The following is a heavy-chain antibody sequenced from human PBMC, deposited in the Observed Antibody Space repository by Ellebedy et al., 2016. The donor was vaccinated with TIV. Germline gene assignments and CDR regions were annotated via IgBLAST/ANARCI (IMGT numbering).Heavy chain of an antibody. Sequence: AASVKVSCKASGYTFNDFAIHWVRQAPGQGLEWLGWSNPNIGVTNYAQKFQGRVTMTRDTSISTAYMELSRLTSDDTAVYFCARSDYSSWPPPYYYYGMDVWGQGTTVTVSS. D-gene: IGHD6-6*01. CDR1: GYTFNDFA. J-gene: IGHJ6*02. CDR2: SNPNIGVT. V-gene: IGHV1-2*02. CDR3: ARSDYSSWPPPYYYYGMDV.